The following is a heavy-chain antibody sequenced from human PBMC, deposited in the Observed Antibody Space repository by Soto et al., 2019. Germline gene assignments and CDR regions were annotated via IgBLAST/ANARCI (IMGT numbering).Heavy chain of an antibody. Sequence: QVQLVQSGAEVKKPGSSVKVSCKTSGGTFSTSAISWVRQAPGQGLEWVGVIMPVFSTPDYAQNFQGRVTITADDSTTTAYLELTSLRADDTAVYYCARNKDRLQLGGNYYYILDVWGQGTAITVAS. CDR3: ARNKDRLQLGGNYYYILDV. CDR2: IMPVFSTP. D-gene: IGHD1-1*01. CDR1: GGTFSTSA. V-gene: IGHV1-69*12. J-gene: IGHJ6*02.